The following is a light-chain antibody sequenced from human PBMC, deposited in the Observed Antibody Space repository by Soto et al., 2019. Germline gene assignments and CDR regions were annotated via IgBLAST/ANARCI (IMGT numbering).Light chain of an antibody. J-gene: IGKJ4*02. V-gene: IGKV4-1*01. CDR1: QSVLYSSNNNTY. CDR3: QQYGMSGT. CDR2: GAS. Sequence: DIVMTQSPESLAVSLGERATINCKSSQSVLYSSNNNTYLAWYQQKPGQAPRLLIYGASNRATGIPDRFSGSGSGTDVTLTISKEWRDVLVVYYWQQYGMSGTFGRGTKVDIK.